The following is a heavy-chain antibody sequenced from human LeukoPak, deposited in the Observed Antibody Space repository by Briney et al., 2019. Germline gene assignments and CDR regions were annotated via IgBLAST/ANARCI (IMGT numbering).Heavy chain of an antibody. CDR3: ARERAYCGADCYRYFDY. Sequence: VKPSETLSLTCTVSGGSISSFYWSWIRQPPGKGLEWIGYVYYSGSTNYNPSLKSRVTISVDTSKKQVSLKLSSVTAADTAVYYCARERAYCGADCYRYFDYWGQGTLVTVSS. V-gene: IGHV4-59*01. J-gene: IGHJ4*02. CDR2: VYYSGST. CDR1: GGSISSFY. D-gene: IGHD2-21*02.